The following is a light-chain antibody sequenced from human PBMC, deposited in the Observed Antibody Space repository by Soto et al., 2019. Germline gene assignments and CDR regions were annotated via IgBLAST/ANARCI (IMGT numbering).Light chain of an antibody. J-gene: IGLJ1*01. CDR2: EVS. Sequence: QSALTQPASVSGSPGQSITISCTGTSSDVGGYRHVSWYQHHPGKAPKLIIYEVSNRPSGVSNRFSGSKSDYAASLTISGLQTEDEADYYCISQSISGTRVFGTGTKLTLL. CDR1: SSDVGGYRH. V-gene: IGLV2-14*01. CDR3: ISQSISGTRV.